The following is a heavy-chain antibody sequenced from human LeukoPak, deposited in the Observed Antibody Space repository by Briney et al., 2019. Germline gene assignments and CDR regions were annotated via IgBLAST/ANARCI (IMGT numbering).Heavy chain of an antibody. CDR1: GGSISSSNW. D-gene: IGHD6-25*01. V-gene: IGHV4-4*02. CDR3: ARHGLGIAARVTFYNWFDP. Sequence: SETLSLTCAVSGGSISSSNWWSWVRQPPGKGLEWIGEIYHSGSTNYNPSLKSRVTISVDKSKNQFSLKLSSVTAADTAVYYCARHGLGIAARVTFYNWFDPWGQGTLATVSS. CDR2: IYHSGST. J-gene: IGHJ5*02.